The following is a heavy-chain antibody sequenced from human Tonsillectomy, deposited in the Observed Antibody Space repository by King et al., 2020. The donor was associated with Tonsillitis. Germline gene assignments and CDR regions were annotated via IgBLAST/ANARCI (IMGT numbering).Heavy chain of an antibody. CDR1: GYTFISYG. V-gene: IGHV1-18*04. CDR3: AKTRAGVYYYYGMDV. Sequence: VQLVESGGEVKKPGASVKVSCKASGYTFISYGISWVRQAPGHGLEWVGWISANSGNTDYAQKFQGRVTMTTDTSTNTAYMELRSLRSDDTAVYYCAKTRAGVYYYYGMDVGGQGTTVTVPS. J-gene: IGHJ6*02. CDR2: ISANSGNT. D-gene: IGHD1-7*01.